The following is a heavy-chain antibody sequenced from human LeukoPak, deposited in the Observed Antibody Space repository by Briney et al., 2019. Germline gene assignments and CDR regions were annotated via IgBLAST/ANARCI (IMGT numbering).Heavy chain of an antibody. CDR1: GGSFSGYY. CDR3: ARASYSSGYHE. V-gene: IGHV4-34*01. J-gene: IGHJ4*02. Sequence: SETLSLTCAVYGGSFSGYYWSWIRQPPGKGLEWIGEINHSGSTNYNPSLKSRVTMSIDTSKNQFSLKLSSVTAADTAVYYRARASYSSGYHEWGQGTLVTVSS. CDR2: INHSGST. D-gene: IGHD3-22*01.